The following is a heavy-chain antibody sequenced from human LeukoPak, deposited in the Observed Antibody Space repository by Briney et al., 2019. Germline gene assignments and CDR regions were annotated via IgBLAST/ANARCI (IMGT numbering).Heavy chain of an antibody. V-gene: IGHV4-34*01. D-gene: IGHD2-15*01. Sequence: TSETLSLTCAVYGGSFSGYYWSWIRQPPGKGLEWIGEINHSGSTNYNPSLKSRVTISVDTSKNQFSLKLSPVTAADTAVYYCARDDCSGGSCYVAYWGQGTLVTVSS. CDR3: ARDDCSGGSCYVAY. CDR1: GGSFSGYY. CDR2: INHSGST. J-gene: IGHJ4*02.